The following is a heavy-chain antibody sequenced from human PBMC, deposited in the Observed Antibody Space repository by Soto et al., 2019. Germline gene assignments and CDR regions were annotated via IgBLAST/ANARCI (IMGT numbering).Heavy chain of an antibody. CDR1: GGSIGNSY. J-gene: IGHJ4*02. D-gene: IGHD6-13*01. CDR3: ARHSSSWPIFDY. V-gene: IGHV4-59*08. Sequence: SETLSLTCTVSGGSIGNSYWSWIRQSPGKGLEWTGYIYYSGSSNYNPSLKSRVSISVDTSKNQFSLKLSSVTAADTAVYYCARHSSSWPIFDYWGQGTLVTVSS. CDR2: IYYSGSS.